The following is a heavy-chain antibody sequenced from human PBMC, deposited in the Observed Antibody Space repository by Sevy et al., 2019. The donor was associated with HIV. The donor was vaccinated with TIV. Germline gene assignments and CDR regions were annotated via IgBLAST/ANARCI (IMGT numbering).Heavy chain of an antibody. V-gene: IGHV4-4*07. CDR2: IYTSGST. D-gene: IGHD3-22*01. J-gene: IGHJ3*02. Sequence: SETLSLTCTVSGGSISSYYCTWIRQPAGKGLEWIGRIYTSGSTNYNPSLKSRVTMSVDTSKKQFSLNLGSVTAADTAVYYCARGVGYFDDGFDIWGQGTMVTVSS. CDR1: GGSISSYY. CDR3: ARGVGYFDDGFDI.